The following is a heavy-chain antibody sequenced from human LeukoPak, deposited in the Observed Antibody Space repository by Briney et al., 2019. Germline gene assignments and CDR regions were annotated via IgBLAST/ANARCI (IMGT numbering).Heavy chain of an antibody. CDR3: ARATGSYCSGGSCYLYYFDY. V-gene: IGHV3-33*01. J-gene: IGHJ4*02. CDR2: IWYDGSNK. D-gene: IGHD2-15*01. Sequence: GGSLRLYCAASGFTFSSYGMHWVRQAPGEGLEWVAVIWYDGSNKYYADSVKGRFTISRDNSKNTLYLQMNSLRAEDTAVYYCARATGSYCSGGSCYLYYFDYWGQGTLVTVSS. CDR1: GFTFSSYG.